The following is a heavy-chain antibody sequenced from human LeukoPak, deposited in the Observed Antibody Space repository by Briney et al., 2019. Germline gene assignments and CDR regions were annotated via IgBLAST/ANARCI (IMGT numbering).Heavy chain of an antibody. J-gene: IGHJ4*02. V-gene: IGHV3-11*03. CDR1: GFNFSDDY. CDR2: ISGGGSYT. D-gene: IGHD3-22*01. CDR3: ARRGDTSGYYYFDY. Sequence: GGPLRLSCAASGFNFSDDYMTWIRQAPGKGLEWVSYISGGGSYTGYADAVKGRFTISRDNAKNSLYLQMSSLRAEDTAVYYCARRGDTSGYYYFDYWGQGTLVTVSS.